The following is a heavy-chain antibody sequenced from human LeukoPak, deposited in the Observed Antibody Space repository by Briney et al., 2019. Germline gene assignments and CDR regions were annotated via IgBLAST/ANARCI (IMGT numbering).Heavy chain of an antibody. Sequence: SVKVSCKASGSTFSSYAISWVRKAPGQGLDWMGGIIPIFGTANYAQKFQGRVTITTDESTSTAYKQLRSVRSDDAAVYYCARRRGIVVVPAALIYYYYMDVWGKGTTVTVSS. D-gene: IGHD2-2*01. V-gene: IGHV1-69*05. J-gene: IGHJ6*03. CDR1: GSTFSSYA. CDR3: ARRRGIVVVPAALIYYYYMDV. CDR2: IIPIFGTA.